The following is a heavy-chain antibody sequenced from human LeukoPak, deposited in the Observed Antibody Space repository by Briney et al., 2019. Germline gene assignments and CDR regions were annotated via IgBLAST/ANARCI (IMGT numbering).Heavy chain of an antibody. D-gene: IGHD3-22*01. CDR3: ARDRYYDSSDGQFDY. Sequence: GASVKVSCKASGYTFTGYYMHWVRQAPGQGLEWMGWINPNSGGTNYAQKFQGRVTMTRDTSISTAYMELSRLRSDDTAVYYCARDRYYDSSDGQFDYWGQGTLVTVSS. CDR1: GYTFTGYY. J-gene: IGHJ4*02. V-gene: IGHV1-2*02. CDR2: INPNSGGT.